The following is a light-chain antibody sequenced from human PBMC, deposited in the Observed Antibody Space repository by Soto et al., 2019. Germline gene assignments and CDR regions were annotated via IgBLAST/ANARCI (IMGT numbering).Light chain of an antibody. CDR3: PQLTTHPWT. Sequence: HRTTSPSTLFASVGSRGTITCRATQGISSYLAWFQHKPGKAPEVLMYAASTLHSGVPSRFSGSGSVTEFTLTIISPPPEDFATYYCPQLTTHPWTFGQGT. CDR1: QGISSY. CDR2: AAS. V-gene: IGKV1-9*01. J-gene: IGKJ1*01.